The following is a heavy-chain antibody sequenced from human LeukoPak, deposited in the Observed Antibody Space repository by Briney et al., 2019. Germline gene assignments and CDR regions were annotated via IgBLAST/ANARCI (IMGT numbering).Heavy chain of an antibody. CDR2: IYYSGST. V-gene: IGHV4-59*08. CDR3: ARRGELGEADY. J-gene: IGHJ4*02. D-gene: IGHD3-10*01. CDR1: GGSISSYY. Sequence: SETLSLTCTVSGGSISSYYWSWIRQPPGKGLEWIGYIYYSGSTNYNPSLKSRVTISVDTSKNQFSLKLSSVTAADTAVYYCARRGELGEADYWGQGTLVTASS.